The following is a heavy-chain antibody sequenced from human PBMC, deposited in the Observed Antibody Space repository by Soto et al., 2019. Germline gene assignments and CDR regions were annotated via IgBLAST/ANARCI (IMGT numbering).Heavy chain of an antibody. J-gene: IGHJ5*02. CDR1: GASISGFY. CDR3: VRDGTKTLRDWFDP. V-gene: IGHV4-4*07. Sequence: SETLSLTCTASGASISGFYWIWIRKSAGKGLEWIGRIYATGTTGYNPSLKSRVMMSVDTSKKQFSLKLRSVTAADTAVYYCVRDGTKTLRDWFDPWGQGISVTVSS. D-gene: IGHD1-1*01. CDR2: IYATGTT.